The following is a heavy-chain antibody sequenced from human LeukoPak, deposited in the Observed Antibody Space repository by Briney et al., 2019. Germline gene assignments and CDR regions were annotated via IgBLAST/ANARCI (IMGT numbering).Heavy chain of an antibody. CDR1: GFTFSSYW. J-gene: IGHJ4*02. CDR2: IKQDGSEK. CDR3: ARDLRGYSSGWYNDY. Sequence: GGSLRLSCAASGFTFSSYWMSWVRQAPGKGLEWVANIKQDGSEKYYVDSVKGRFTISRDNAKNSLYLQMNSLRAEDTAVYYCARDLRGYSSGWYNDYWGQGTLVTVSS. D-gene: IGHD6-19*01. V-gene: IGHV3-7*01.